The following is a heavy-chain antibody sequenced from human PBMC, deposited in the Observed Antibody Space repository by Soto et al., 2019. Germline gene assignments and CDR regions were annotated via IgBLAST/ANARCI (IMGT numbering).Heavy chain of an antibody. J-gene: IGHJ4*02. D-gene: IGHD1-1*01. CDR3: ARRAETNGWNGFGADKYYFDF. CDR2: MNPNTGNS. Sequence: ASVKVYCKASAYTFTSYDIYWLRQATGQGLEWMGWMNPNTGNSGYAQKFQGRVTMTSDTSISTAHMELSSLRSEDTAVYYCARRAETNGWNGFGADKYYFDFWGQGTLVTVSS. V-gene: IGHV1-8*01. CDR1: AYTFTSYD.